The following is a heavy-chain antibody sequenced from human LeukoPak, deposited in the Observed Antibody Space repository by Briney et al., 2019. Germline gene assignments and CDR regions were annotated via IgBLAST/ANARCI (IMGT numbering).Heavy chain of an antibody. D-gene: IGHD1/OR15-1a*01. CDR2: INGDGSST. CDR1: GFTLSYYW. V-gene: IGHV3-74*01. CDR3: TRDPRNKGFDP. J-gene: IGHJ5*02. Sequence: PGGSLRLSCAASGFTLSYYWMHWVRQAPGTGLVWVSCINGDGSSTNYADSVKGRFTISRDNTKNTLYLEMNSLRAEDTAVYYWTRDPRNKGFDPWGQGTLVTVSS.